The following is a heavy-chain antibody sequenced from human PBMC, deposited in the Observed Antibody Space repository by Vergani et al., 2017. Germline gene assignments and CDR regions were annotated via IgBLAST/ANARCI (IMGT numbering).Heavy chain of an antibody. D-gene: IGHD2/OR15-2a*01. CDR3: ANSVIAXNVGVAYFGMDV. V-gene: IGHV3-30*02. CDR1: GFTLNTYG. Sequence: QVQILQSGGGVVQPGGSLRLSCTLSGFTLNTYGIHWVRQAPGKGLEWVSFIRYDGSSEYYGDSVKGRFTISRDKSQNTVNLQMNSLRTEDTAVYFCANSVIAXNVGVAYFGMDVWGRGTTVTVSS. CDR2: IRYDGSSE. J-gene: IGHJ6*02.